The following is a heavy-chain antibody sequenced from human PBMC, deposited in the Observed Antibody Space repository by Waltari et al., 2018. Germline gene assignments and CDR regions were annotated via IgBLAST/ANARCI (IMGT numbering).Heavy chain of an antibody. Sequence: QLQLQESGPGLVKPSETLSLTCTVSRSSIRNNNYYWGWVRQPPGKGLEWIGSFYKSGTTYYNPSLKSRVTISVDTSNNQFSLRLSSVTAADTAVYYCARQDYYYVKGYFDLWGRGTLVTVSS. D-gene: IGHD3-22*01. CDR1: RSSIRNNNYY. CDR3: ARQDYYYVKGYFDL. J-gene: IGHJ2*01. V-gene: IGHV4-39*01. CDR2: FYKSGTT.